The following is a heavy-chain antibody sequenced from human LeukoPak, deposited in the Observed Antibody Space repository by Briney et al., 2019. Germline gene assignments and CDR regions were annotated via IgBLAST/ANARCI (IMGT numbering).Heavy chain of an antibody. Sequence: ASVKVSCKASGYTFTGYFMHWVRQAPGQGLEWMGWINPNSGGTNYAQKFQGRVTMTRDTSISTAYMEMSRLRADDTAIYYCARGGKYSSGRNGQYFDYWGQGTLVTVSS. CDR2: INPNSGGT. V-gene: IGHV1-2*02. CDR3: ARGGKYSSGRNGQYFDY. D-gene: IGHD6-19*01. J-gene: IGHJ4*02. CDR1: GYTFTGYF.